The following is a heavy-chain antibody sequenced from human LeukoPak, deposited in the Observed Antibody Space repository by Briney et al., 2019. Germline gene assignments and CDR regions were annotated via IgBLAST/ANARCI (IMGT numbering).Heavy chain of an antibody. Sequence: SETLSLTCTVSGGSISSYYWSWIRQPAGKGLEWIGRINTSGSTNYNPSLKSRVTMSVDTSKNQFSLKLSSVTAADTAVYYCARDSYDSSGYYYFDYWGQGTLVTVSS. CDR3: ARDSYDSSGYYYFDY. CDR1: GGSISSYY. J-gene: IGHJ4*02. D-gene: IGHD3-22*01. CDR2: INTSGST. V-gene: IGHV4-4*07.